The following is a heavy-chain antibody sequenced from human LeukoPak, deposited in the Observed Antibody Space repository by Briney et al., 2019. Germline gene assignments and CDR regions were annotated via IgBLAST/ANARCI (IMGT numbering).Heavy chain of an antibody. D-gene: IGHD6-19*01. V-gene: IGHV1-24*01. CDR3: ARDQGSGWSLDY. J-gene: IGHJ4*02. CDR2: FDPEDGET. Sequence: ASVKVSCKVSGYTLTELSMHWVRQAPGKGLEWMGGFDPEDGETIYAQKFQGRVTMTEDTSTDTAYMELSSLRSEDTAVYYCARDQGSGWSLDYWGQGTLVTVSS. CDR1: GYTLTELS.